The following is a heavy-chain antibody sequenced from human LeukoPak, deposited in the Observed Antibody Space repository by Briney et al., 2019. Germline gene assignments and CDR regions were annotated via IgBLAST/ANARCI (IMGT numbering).Heavy chain of an antibody. CDR1: GYTFTSYY. D-gene: IGHD1/OR15-1a*01. Sequence: ASVKVSCKASGYTFTSYYMYWVRQVPGQGLEWMGWINPNSGGTKYAQKFQGRVTMTRDTSISTAYMELNRLRSDDTAVYYCARVMNREGTNYWGQGTLVTVSS. V-gene: IGHV1-2*02. CDR2: INPNSGGT. CDR3: ARVMNREGTNY. J-gene: IGHJ4*02.